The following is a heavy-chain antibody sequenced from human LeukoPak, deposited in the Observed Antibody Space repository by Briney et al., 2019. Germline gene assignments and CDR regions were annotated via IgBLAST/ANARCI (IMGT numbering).Heavy chain of an antibody. D-gene: IGHD3-22*01. CDR1: GYTFTSYG. CDR2: IIPIFGTA. J-gene: IGHJ4*02. Sequence: ASVKVSCKASGYTFTSYGISWVRQAPGQGLEWMGRIIPIFGTANYAQKFQGRVTITTDESTSTAYMELSSLRSEDTAVYYCARDLGYYDSSGYFREPPYYFDYWGQGTLVTVSS. CDR3: ARDLGYYDSSGYFREPPYYFDY. V-gene: IGHV1-69*05.